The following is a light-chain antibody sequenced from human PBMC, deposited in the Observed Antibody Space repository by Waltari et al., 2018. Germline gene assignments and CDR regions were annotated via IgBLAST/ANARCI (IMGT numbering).Light chain of an antibody. V-gene: IGLV2-23*02. CDR2: DVG. CDR1: SSDIGRYNY. J-gene: IGLJ2*01. Sequence: QSALTQPASVSGSPGQSIPISCTGSSSDIGRYNYVSWFQQHPGKAPKLMIFDVGKRPSGVSNRFSGSKSDISASLTISGLQAEDEADYYCCSYAGSSNVVFGGGTKVTVL. CDR3: CSYAGSSNVV.